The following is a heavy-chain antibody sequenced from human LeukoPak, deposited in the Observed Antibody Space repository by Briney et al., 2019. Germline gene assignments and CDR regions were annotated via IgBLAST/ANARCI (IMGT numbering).Heavy chain of an antibody. J-gene: IGHJ1*01. D-gene: IGHD1-26*01. Sequence: GGSLRLSCAASGFTVSSNYMSWVRQAPGKGLEWVSVIYSGGSTYYADPVKGRFTISRDNSKNTLYLQMNSLRAEDTAVYYCARDQLDGVGANLYFQHWGQGTLVTVSS. CDR2: IYSGGST. V-gene: IGHV3-53*01. CDR3: ARDQLDGVGANLYFQH. CDR1: GFTVSSNY.